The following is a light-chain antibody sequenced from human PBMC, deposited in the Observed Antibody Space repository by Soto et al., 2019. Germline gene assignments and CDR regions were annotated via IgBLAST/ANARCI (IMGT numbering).Light chain of an antibody. CDR1: QGVSNY. Sequence: DIQMTQSPPSLSASVGDRITFTCRASQGVSNYLAWYQQKPGRSPKLLIYAASTLQSGVPSRFSGSGSGRDFTLTISGLQPEDFASYHCQQTYSDISFGGGTKV. V-gene: IGKV1-27*01. J-gene: IGKJ4*01. CDR2: AAS. CDR3: QQTYSDIS.